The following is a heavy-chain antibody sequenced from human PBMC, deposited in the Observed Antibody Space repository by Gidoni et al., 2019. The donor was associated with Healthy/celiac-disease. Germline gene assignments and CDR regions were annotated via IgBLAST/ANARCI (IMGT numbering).Heavy chain of an antibody. J-gene: IGHJ4*02. CDR1: GFTFSRYA. CDR2: ISGSGGST. V-gene: IGHV3-23*01. Sequence: EVQLLESGGGLVQTGGSLRLSCAASGFTFSRYAMSWVRQAPGKGLEWVSAISGSGGSTYYADSVKGRFTISRDNSKNTLYLQMNSLRAEDTAVYYCAKVAFGTTVVTPVDYWGQGTLVTVSS. CDR3: AKVAFGTTVVTPVDY. D-gene: IGHD4-17*01.